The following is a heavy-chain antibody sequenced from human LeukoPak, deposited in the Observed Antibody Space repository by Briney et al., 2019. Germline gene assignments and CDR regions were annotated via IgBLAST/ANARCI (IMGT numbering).Heavy chain of an antibody. V-gene: IGHV1-69*13. D-gene: IGHD2-21*02. J-gene: IGHJ5*02. CDR3: ARGRGFFCGGDCYSGTDNWFDP. CDR2: IIPIFGTA. Sequence: ASVKVSCKASGYTFTTYGISWVRQAPGQGLEWMGGIIPIFGTANYAQKFQGRVTITADESTSTAYMELSSLRSEDTAVYYCARGRGFFCGGDCYSGTDNWFDPWGQGTLVTVSS. CDR1: GYTFTTYG.